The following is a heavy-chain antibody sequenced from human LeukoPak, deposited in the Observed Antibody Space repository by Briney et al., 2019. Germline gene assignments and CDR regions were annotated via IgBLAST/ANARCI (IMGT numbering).Heavy chain of an antibody. CDR1: GFTFSSYG. Sequence: SGGSLRLSCAASGFTFSSYGMHWVRQAPGKGLEGVAVISYDGSNKYYADSVKGRFTISRDNSKNTLYLQMNSLRAEDTAVYYCAKDAPYCSGGSCYSDAFDIWGQGTMVTVSS. V-gene: IGHV3-30*18. CDR3: AKDAPYCSGGSCYSDAFDI. CDR2: ISYDGSNK. D-gene: IGHD2-15*01. J-gene: IGHJ3*02.